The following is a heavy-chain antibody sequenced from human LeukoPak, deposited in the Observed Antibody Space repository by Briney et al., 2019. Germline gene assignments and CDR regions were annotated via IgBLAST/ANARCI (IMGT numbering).Heavy chain of an antibody. CDR3: ARVRRQQLVLDY. CDR1: GYKFINYG. Sequence: ASVKVSCKASGYKFINYGINWVRQAPGQGLEWMGWINAYLRQTTYAQKFQDRVTMTTDTSTSTAYMELRSLTSDDTAVYYCARVRRQQLVLDYWGQGTLVTVSS. D-gene: IGHD6-13*01. J-gene: IGHJ4*02. CDR2: INAYLRQT. V-gene: IGHV1-18*01.